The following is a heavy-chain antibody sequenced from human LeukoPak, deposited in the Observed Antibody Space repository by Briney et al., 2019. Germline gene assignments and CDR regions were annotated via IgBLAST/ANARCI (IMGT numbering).Heavy chain of an antibody. Sequence: SETLSLTCTVSGGSISSYYWSWIRQPAGKGLEWIGRIYTSGSTNYNPSLKSRVTMSVDTSKNQFSLKLSSVTAADTAVYYCAGGVAEYQLPWGYYYYYGMDVWGQGTTVTVSS. CDR3: AGGVAEYQLPWGYYYYYGMDV. CDR1: GGSISSYY. D-gene: IGHD2-2*01. V-gene: IGHV4-4*07. CDR2: IYTSGST. J-gene: IGHJ6*02.